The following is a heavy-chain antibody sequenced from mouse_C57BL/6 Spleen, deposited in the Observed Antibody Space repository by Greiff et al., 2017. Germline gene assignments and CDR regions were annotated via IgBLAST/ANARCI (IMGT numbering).Heavy chain of an antibody. CDR3: ARLETGNY. V-gene: IGHV1-69*01. CDR1: GYTFTSYW. CDR2: IDPSDSYT. D-gene: IGHD4-1*01. J-gene: IGHJ2*01. Sequence: VQLQQPGAELVMPGASVKLSCKASGYTFTSYWMHWVKQRPGQGLEWIGEIDPSDSYTNYNQKFKGKSTLTVDKSSSTAYMQLSSLTSEDSAVYYCARLETGNYWGQGTTLTVSS.